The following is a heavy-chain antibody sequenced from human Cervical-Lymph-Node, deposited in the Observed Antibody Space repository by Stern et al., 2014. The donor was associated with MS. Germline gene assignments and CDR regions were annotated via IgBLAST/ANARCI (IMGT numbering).Heavy chain of an antibody. CDR3: ARQTTAWASDV. CDR1: GYKFSIYW. CDR2: IEPGDSET. Sequence: EVQLVESGAELIRPGESLKISCKGSGYKFSIYWIAWVRQMPGKGLEWMGIIEPGDSETRYSPSFQGQVTMSADKSTSTAYLQWSSLNASDTAMYFCARQTTAWASDVWGQGTLVTVSS. V-gene: IGHV5-51*01. D-gene: IGHD1-14*01. J-gene: IGHJ4*02.